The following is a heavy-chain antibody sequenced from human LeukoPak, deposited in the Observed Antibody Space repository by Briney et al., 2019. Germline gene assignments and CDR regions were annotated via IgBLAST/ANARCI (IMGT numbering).Heavy chain of an antibody. CDR1: GFTFSSYW. Sequence: PGGSLRLSCAASGFTFSSYWMSWVRQAPGKGLEWVANIKQDGSEKYYVDSVKGRFTISRDNAKNSLYLQMNSLRAEDTAVYYCARDRLKWELLNAFDIWGQGTMVTVSS. CDR2: IKQDGSEK. D-gene: IGHD1-26*01. J-gene: IGHJ3*02. CDR3: ARDRLKWELLNAFDI. V-gene: IGHV3-7*01.